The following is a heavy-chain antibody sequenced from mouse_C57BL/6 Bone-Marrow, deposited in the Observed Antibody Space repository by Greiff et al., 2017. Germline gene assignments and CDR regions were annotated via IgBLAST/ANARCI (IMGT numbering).Heavy chain of an antibody. D-gene: IGHD1-1*01. J-gene: IGHJ2*01. CDR3: AREREYYGYFDY. CDR2: ISDGGSYT. Sequence: EVQVVESGGGLVKPGGSLKLSCAASGFTFSRYALSWVRQTPEKRLEWVATISDGGSYTYYPDNVKGRFTISRDNAKNNLYLQMSHLKSEDTAMYYCAREREYYGYFDYWGQGTTLTVSS. CDR1: GFTFSRYA. V-gene: IGHV5-4*01.